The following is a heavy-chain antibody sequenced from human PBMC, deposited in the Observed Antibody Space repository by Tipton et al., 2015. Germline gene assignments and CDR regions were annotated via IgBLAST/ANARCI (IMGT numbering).Heavy chain of an antibody. D-gene: IGHD4-17*01. Sequence: TLSLTCTVSGASVSSGPYYWGWIRQPPGKGLEWIGSISHSGNTYYNPSLKSRVTMSRDTSKNQFSLKLTSVTAADTAVYYCARGEIGDFDSWGQGTLVTVSS. J-gene: IGHJ4*02. CDR3: ARGEIGDFDS. V-gene: IGHV4-38-2*02. CDR1: GASVSSGPYY. CDR2: ISHSGNT.